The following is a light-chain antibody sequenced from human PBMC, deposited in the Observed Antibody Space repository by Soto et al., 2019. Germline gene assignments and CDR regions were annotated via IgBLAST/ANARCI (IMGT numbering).Light chain of an antibody. CDR1: QGISNY. J-gene: IGKJ4*01. Sequence: IQMTQSPSSLSASVGDRVTIACRASQGISNYLAWYQQKPGKVPKLLICTASTLQPGVPSRFSGSGSGTDFTLTISSLQPEDVATYYCQNYNSAPQLTFGGGTKVEI. CDR3: QNYNSAPQLT. V-gene: IGKV1-27*01. CDR2: TAS.